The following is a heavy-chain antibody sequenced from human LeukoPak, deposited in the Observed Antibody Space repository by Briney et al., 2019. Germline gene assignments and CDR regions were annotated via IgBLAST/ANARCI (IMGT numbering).Heavy chain of an antibody. CDR3: AEDFFYSSGWSYYFDY. D-gene: IGHD6-19*01. Sequence: GGSLRLSCAASGFTFSSYGMHWVRQAPGKGLEWVAVISYDGSNKYYADSVKGRFTISRDNSKNTLYLQMNSLRAEDTAVYYCAEDFFYSSGWSYYFDYWGQGTLVTVSS. CDR2: ISYDGSNK. V-gene: IGHV3-30*18. CDR1: GFTFSSYG. J-gene: IGHJ4*02.